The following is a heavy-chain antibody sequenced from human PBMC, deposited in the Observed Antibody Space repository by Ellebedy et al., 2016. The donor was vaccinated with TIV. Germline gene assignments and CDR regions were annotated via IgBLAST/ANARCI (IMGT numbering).Heavy chain of an antibody. V-gene: IGHV4-59*12. D-gene: IGHD4-17*01. J-gene: IGHJ4*02. CDR3: ARHGDFCADH. Sequence: SETLSLTXTVSGGSISSYYWSWIRQPPGKGLEWIGYIYYSGSTNYNPSLKSRVTISVDTSKNQFSLKLTSVTAADTAIYYCARHGDFCADHWGQGTLVTVSS. CDR2: IYYSGST. CDR1: GGSISSYY.